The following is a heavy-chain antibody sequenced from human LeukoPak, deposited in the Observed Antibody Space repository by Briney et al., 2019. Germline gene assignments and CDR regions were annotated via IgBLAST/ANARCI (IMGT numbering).Heavy chain of an antibody. Sequence: ASVKVSFKSSVYRFISNYIQWVRQAPGLGPEWMGWMHPGNGNTRYAEKFQGRVTMTRDTSINTAYMDLTSLRSDDTAVYYCAREGSYCVGGDCYSFDFWGQGTLITVSS. CDR3: AREGSYCVGGDCYSFDF. CDR1: VYRFISNY. J-gene: IGHJ4*02. D-gene: IGHD2-21*02. V-gene: IGHV1-2*02. CDR2: MHPGNGNT.